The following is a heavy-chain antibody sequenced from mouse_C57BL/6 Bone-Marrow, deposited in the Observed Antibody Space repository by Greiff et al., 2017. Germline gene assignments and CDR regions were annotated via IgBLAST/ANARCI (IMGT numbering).Heavy chain of an antibody. CDR1: GYTFTSSG. CDR3: ARNWGDFAY. Sequence: QVQLKESGAELARPGASVKLSCKASGYTFTSSGISWVKQRTGQGLEWIGEIYPRSGNTNYNEKFQGKATLTADKSSSTAYMELRSLTSEDSAGYFCARNWGDFAYWGQGTLVTVSA. J-gene: IGHJ3*01. V-gene: IGHV1-81*01. D-gene: IGHD4-1*01. CDR2: IYPRSGNT.